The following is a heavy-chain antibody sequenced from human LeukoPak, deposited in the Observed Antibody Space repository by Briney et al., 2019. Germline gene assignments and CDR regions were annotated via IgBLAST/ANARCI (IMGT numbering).Heavy chain of an antibody. V-gene: IGHV3-48*01. Sequence: GGSLRLSCVAPGFTFDSYSVNWVRQAPGRGLEWVAYISANGNNIYYADSVRGRFTISRDAAKNSLYLQMNRLRAEATAVYYSASDQVAYGGRDCWSLDSWGQGTLVTVSS. CDR3: ASDQVAYGGRDCWSLDS. D-gene: IGHD2-21*02. CDR1: GFTFDSYS. J-gene: IGHJ4*02. CDR2: ISANGNNI.